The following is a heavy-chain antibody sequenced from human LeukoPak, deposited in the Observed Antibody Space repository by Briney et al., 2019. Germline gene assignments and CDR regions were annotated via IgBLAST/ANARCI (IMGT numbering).Heavy chain of an antibody. CDR2: IKKYGSER. D-gene: IGHD1-1*01. V-gene: IGHV3-7*01. J-gene: IGHJ4*02. Sequence: GGSLRLSCAASGFTFNNYWMIWVRQAPGKGLEWVANIKKYGSERYYVDSVEGRLTISRDYAKNSLYLQMNSLRAEDTAVYYCAREEVERRLNDYWGQGTLVAVSS. CDR1: GFTFNNYW. CDR3: AREEVERRLNDY.